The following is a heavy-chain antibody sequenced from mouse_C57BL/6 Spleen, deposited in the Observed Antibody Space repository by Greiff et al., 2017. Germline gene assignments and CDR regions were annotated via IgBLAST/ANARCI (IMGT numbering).Heavy chain of an antibody. J-gene: IGHJ4*01. CDR2: IDPANGNT. V-gene: IGHV14-3*01. Sequence: VQLQQSVAELVRPGASVKLSCTASGFNIKNTYMHWVKQRPEQGLEWIGRIDPANGNTKYAPKFQGKATITADTSSNTAYLQLSSLTSEDTAIYYCARSSPYYYGSSYGYAMDYGGQGTSVTVSS. CDR3: ARSSPYYYGSSYGYAMDY. CDR1: GFNIKNTY. D-gene: IGHD1-1*01.